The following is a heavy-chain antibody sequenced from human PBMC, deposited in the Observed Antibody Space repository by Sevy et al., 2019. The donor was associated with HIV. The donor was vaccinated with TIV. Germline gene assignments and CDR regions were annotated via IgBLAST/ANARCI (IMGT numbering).Heavy chain of an antibody. V-gene: IGHV4-39*01. CDR1: GGSISSSSYY. CDR2: IYYSGST. D-gene: IGHD2-2*01. J-gene: IGHJ5*02. Sequence: SESLSLTCTVSGGSISSSSYYWGWIRQPPGKGLEWIGSIYYSGSTYYNPSLKSRVTISVDTSKNQFSLKLSSVTAADTAVYYCARGLGYCSSTSCYGGFDPWGQGTLVTVSS. CDR3: ARGLGYCSSTSCYGGFDP.